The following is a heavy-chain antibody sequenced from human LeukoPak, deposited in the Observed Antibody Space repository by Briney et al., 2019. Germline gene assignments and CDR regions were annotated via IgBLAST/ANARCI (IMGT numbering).Heavy chain of an antibody. J-gene: IGHJ5*02. Sequence: GGSLRLSCAASGFTFSSYAMHWVRQAPGKGLEWVAVISYDGSNKYYADSVKGRSTISRDNSKNTLYLQMNSLRAEDTAVYYCAKDEAPSEVNWFDPWGQGTLVTVSS. CDR3: AKDEAPSEVNWFDP. V-gene: IGHV3-30-3*01. CDR2: ISYDGSNK. CDR1: GFTFSSYA.